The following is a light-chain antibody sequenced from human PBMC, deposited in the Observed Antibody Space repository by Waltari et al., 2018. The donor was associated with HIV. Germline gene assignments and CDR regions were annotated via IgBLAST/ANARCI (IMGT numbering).Light chain of an antibody. CDR3: QQYGNSPRT. Sequence: DIVLTQSHGTLSLSPVERTTFYCRSSQSVSNSYLAWYQQKPGQAPRLLSYGASSRATGIPDRFSGSGSGTDFTLTISSLEPEDFAVYYCQQYGNSPRTFGQGTKVEIK. CDR1: QSVSNSY. V-gene: IGKV3-20*01. CDR2: GAS. J-gene: IGKJ1*01.